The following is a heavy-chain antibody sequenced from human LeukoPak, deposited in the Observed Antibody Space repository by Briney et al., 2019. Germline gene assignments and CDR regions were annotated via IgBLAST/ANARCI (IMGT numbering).Heavy chain of an antibody. Sequence: GGSLRLSCAASGFTFSSYSMNWVRQAPGKGLEWVSSISSSSSYIYYADSVKGRFTISRDNAKNSLYLQMNSLRAEDTAVYYCAKSVGGDMGYWGQGTLVTVSS. J-gene: IGHJ4*02. CDR1: GFTFSSYS. CDR2: ISSSSSYI. D-gene: IGHD3-10*01. CDR3: AKSVGGDMGY. V-gene: IGHV3-21*01.